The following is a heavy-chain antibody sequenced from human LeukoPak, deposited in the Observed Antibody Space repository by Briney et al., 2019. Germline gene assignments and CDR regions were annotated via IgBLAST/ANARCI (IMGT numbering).Heavy chain of an antibody. CDR3: AKDFGDYSYRYSVFDY. Sequence: GGSLRLSCAASGFTFSSYGMHWVRQAPGKGLEWVAFIRYDGSNKYYADSVKGRFTISRDNSKNTLYLQMNSLRAEDTAVYYCAKDFGDYSYRYSVFDYWGQGTLVTVSS. CDR2: IRYDGSNK. V-gene: IGHV3-30*02. CDR1: GFTFSSYG. J-gene: IGHJ4*02. D-gene: IGHD5-18*01.